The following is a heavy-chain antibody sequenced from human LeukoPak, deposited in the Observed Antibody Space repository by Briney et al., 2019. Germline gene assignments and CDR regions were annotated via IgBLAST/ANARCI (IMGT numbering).Heavy chain of an antibody. V-gene: IGHV4-34*01. Sequence: GSLRLSCAASGFTVSSNYMSWIRQPPGKGLEWIGEINHSGSTNYNPSLKSRVTISVDTSKNQFSLKLSSVTAADTAVYYCARGRGNWGDAFDIWGQGTMVTVSS. CDR3: ARGRGNWGDAFDI. D-gene: IGHD7-27*01. J-gene: IGHJ3*02. CDR1: GFTVSSNY. CDR2: INHSGST.